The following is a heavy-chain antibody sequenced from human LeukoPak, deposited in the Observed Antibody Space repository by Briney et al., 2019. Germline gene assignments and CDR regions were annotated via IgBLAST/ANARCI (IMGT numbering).Heavy chain of an antibody. Sequence: ASVKVSCKASGYTFTGYYMHWVRQAPGQGLEWMGWINPNSGGTNYAQKFQGRVTMTRDTSISTAYMELSRLRSDDTAVYYCARPRYCTNGVCHVFDAFDIWGQGTMVTVSS. D-gene: IGHD2-8*01. J-gene: IGHJ3*02. CDR1: GYTFTGYY. CDR2: INPNSGGT. CDR3: ARPRYCTNGVCHVFDAFDI. V-gene: IGHV1-2*02.